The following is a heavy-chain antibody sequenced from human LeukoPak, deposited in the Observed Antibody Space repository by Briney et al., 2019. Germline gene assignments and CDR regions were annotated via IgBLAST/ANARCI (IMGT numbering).Heavy chain of an antibody. CDR1: GFTFSSYG. Sequence: GGSLRLSCAASGFTFSSYGMHWVRQAPGKGLEWVAVIWYDGSNKYYADSVKGRFTISRDNPKKMLYLQMNSLRAEDTAVYYCASQRGYSGSGKDAFDIWGQGTMVTVSS. CDR2: IWYDGSNK. D-gene: IGHD5-12*01. V-gene: IGHV3-33*01. J-gene: IGHJ3*02. CDR3: ASQRGYSGSGKDAFDI.